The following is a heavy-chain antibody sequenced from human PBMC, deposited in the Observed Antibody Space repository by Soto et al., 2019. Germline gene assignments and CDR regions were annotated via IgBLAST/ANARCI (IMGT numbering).Heavy chain of an antibody. D-gene: IGHD3-9*01. CDR3: AKVFPEKWRSLGFGWFDD. V-gene: IGHV3-23*01. Sequence: LILSSASSGITLTTYANSWLLSAPAKSLEWVSAISGSGGSTYYADSVKGRFTISRDNSKNTLYLQMNSLRAEDAAVYYCAKVFPEKWRSLGFGWFDDWGLGTLVTVSS. CDR2: ISGSGGST. CDR1: GITLTTYA. J-gene: IGHJ4*02.